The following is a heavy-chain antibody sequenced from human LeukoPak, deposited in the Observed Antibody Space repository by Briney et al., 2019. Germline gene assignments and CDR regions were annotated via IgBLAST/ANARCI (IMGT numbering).Heavy chain of an antibody. J-gene: IGHJ1*01. V-gene: IGHV4-34*01. CDR2: INHSGST. Sequence: PSETLSLTCAVSSGSFSGYYWSWIRQPPGKGLEWIGEINHSGSTNYNPSLKSRVTISVDTSKNQFSLKLSSVTAADTAVYYCARNGFRFLVAEYFQHWGQGTLVTVSS. CDR3: ARNGFRFLVAEYFQH. CDR1: SGSFSGYY. D-gene: IGHD2-8*01.